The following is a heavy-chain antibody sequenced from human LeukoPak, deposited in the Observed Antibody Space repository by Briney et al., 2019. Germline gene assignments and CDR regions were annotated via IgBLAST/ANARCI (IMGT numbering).Heavy chain of an antibody. D-gene: IGHD4-11*01. Sequence: GESXXIXCXGXXYXXIXYWXGXVRQMPGKGLEWMGIIFPGDTDIKYSPSFQGQVTISADNSISTAYLQWSSLKASDTAIYYCVRYGLQGCRDSRCFTSFYYYGVDVWGQGSTVTVSS. V-gene: IGHV5-51*01. J-gene: IGHJ6*02. CDR2: IFPGDTDI. CDR1: XYXXIXYW. CDR3: VRYGLQGCRDSRCFTSFYYYGVDV.